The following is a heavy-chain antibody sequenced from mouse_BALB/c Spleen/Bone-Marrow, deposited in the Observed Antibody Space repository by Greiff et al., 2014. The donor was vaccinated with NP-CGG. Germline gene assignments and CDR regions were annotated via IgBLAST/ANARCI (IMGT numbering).Heavy chain of an antibody. CDR1: GFNIKDTY. D-gene: IGHD1-1*01. CDR3: ARYYYGSSYFDY. CDR2: IDPANGNT. Sequence: VQLKESGAELVKPGASVKLSCTAFGFNIKDTYMHWVKQRPEQGLEWIGRIDPANGNTKYDPKFQGKATITADTSSNTAYLQLSSLTSEDTAVYYCARYYYGSSYFDYWGQGTTLTVSS. J-gene: IGHJ2*01. V-gene: IGHV14-3*02.